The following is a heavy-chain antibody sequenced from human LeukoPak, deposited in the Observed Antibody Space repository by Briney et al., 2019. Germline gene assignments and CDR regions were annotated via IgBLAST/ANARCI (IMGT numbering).Heavy chain of an antibody. V-gene: IGHV1-46*01. Sequence: ASVKVSCKASGYTFTSYYMHWVRQAPGQGLEWMGIINPGGGSTSYAQKFQGRVTMTRDTSTSTVYMELSSLRSEDTAVYYCARDSLWGGDAFDIWGQGTMVTVSS. CDR1: GYTFTSYY. CDR3: ARDSLWGGDAFDI. D-gene: IGHD7-27*01. J-gene: IGHJ3*02. CDR2: INPGGGST.